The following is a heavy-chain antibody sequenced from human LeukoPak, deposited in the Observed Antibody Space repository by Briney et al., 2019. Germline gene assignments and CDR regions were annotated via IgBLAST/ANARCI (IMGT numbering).Heavy chain of an antibody. V-gene: IGHV1-18*01. J-gene: IGHJ4*02. CDR2: ISAYNGNT. CDR3: ARRGRVATADTFDH. D-gene: IGHD5-12*01. Sequence: GASVKVSCKASGYTFTNYGLSWVRQAPGQGLEWMGWISAYNGNTNYAQKFQGRITMTTDTSTSAAYMELRSLRSDDTAVYYCARRGRVATADTFDHWGQGTLVIVSS. CDR1: GYTFTNYG.